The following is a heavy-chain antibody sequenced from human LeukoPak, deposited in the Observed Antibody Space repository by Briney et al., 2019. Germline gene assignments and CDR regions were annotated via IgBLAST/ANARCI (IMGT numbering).Heavy chain of an antibody. J-gene: IGHJ6*02. CDR2: TNTDGTTT. Sequence: GGSLRLSCSASGFTFSTSWMHWVRQAPEKGLVWVARTNTDGTTTTYADSVKGRFTISRDDAKNTLYLQMNSLRADDTAVYYCASYLTSIPSGMDVWGQGATVTVSS. D-gene: IGHD2/OR15-2a*01. V-gene: IGHV3-74*01. CDR3: ASYLTSIPSGMDV. CDR1: GFTFSTSW.